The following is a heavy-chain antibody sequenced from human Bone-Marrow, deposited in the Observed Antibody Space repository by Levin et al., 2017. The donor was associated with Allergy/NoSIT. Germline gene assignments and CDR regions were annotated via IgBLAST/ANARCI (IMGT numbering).Heavy chain of an antibody. D-gene: IGHD3-10*01. V-gene: IGHV4-34*01. Sequence: SETLSLTCAVYGGSFSGYYWSWIRQPPGKGLEWIGEINHSGSTNYNPSLKSRVTISVDTSKNQFSLKLSSVTAADTAVYYCALRRVLLWFGESPDGMDVWGQGTTVTVSS. J-gene: IGHJ6*02. CDR3: ALRRVLLWFGESPDGMDV. CDR1: GGSFSGYY. CDR2: INHSGST.